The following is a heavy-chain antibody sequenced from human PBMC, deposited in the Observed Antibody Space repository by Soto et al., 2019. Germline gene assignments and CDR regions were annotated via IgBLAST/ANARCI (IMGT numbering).Heavy chain of an antibody. CDR1: GGSISSVDYY. V-gene: IGHV4-30-4*01. CDR3: ARDLLNYDILTGYYPVWFDP. Sequence: SETLSLTCTVSGGSISSVDYYWSWIRQPPGKGLEWIGYIYYSGSTYYNPSLKSRVTISVDTSKNQFSLKLNSVTAADTAVYYCARDLLNYDILTGYYPVWFDPWGQGTLVTVSS. CDR2: IYYSGST. D-gene: IGHD3-9*01. J-gene: IGHJ5*02.